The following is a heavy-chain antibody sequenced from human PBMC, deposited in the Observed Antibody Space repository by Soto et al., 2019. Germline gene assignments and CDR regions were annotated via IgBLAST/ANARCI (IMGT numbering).Heavy chain of an antibody. D-gene: IGHD2-8*01. CDR1: GYTFSSYF. V-gene: IGHV1-46*01. Sequence: QVQLVQSGAEVKRPGASVKVSCKASGYTFSSYFLHWVRQAPGQGLEWMGIINPSGGATKYAQKFQGRVTMTTDTSTSTVHMELSSLRSEDAAVYYCARDGNIVLMVYAIPGSPNKNGMDVWGQGTTVTVSS. J-gene: IGHJ6*02. CDR2: INPSGGAT. CDR3: ARDGNIVLMVYAIPGSPNKNGMDV.